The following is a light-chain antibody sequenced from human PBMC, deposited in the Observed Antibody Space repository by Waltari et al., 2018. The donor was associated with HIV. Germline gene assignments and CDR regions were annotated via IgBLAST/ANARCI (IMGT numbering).Light chain of an antibody. CDR3: SSYDNNNNYVI. CDR2: EVT. Sequence: QSALTQPRSVSGSPGQSVTISCTGTSRYAGASNYVSWYQQHPGKAPKLMIYEVTKRPSGIPGRFSASRAGNTASLTVSGLQAEDEADYYCSSYDNNNNYVIFGGGTKLTVL. V-gene: IGLV2-11*01. J-gene: IGLJ2*01. CDR1: SRYAGASNY.